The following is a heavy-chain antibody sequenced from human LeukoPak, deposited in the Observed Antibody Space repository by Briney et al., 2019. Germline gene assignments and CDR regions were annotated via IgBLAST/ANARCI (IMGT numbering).Heavy chain of an antibody. CDR2: IYTSGST. J-gene: IGHJ4*02. CDR1: GGSISSYY. V-gene: IGHV4-4*07. D-gene: IGHD1-7*01. Sequence: SETLSLTCTASGGSISSYYWSWIRQPAGKGLEWIGRIYTSGSTNYNPSLKSRVTISVDTSKNQFSLKLSSVTAADTAVYYCARGATGTTPRHFDYWGQGTLVTVSS. CDR3: ARGATGTTPRHFDY.